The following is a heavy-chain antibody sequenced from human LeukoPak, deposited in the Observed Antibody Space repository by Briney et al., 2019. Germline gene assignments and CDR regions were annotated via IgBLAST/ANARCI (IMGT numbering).Heavy chain of an antibody. J-gene: IGHJ4*02. CDR1: GFTFTCYE. Sequence: GGSLSLSCAASGFTFTCYEMNWVRQAPGKGLEWVSYITISGSTIYYADSVKGRFTISRDNAENSLYLQMNSLRAEDTAVYYCARATSFGYWGQGTLVTVSS. CDR3: ARATSFGY. V-gene: IGHV3-48*03. CDR2: ITISGSTI.